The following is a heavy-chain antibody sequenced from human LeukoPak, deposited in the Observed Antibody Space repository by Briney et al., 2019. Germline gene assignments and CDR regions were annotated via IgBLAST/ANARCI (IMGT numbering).Heavy chain of an antibody. Sequence: GGSLRLSCAASGFTFSSPWMHWVRQAPGKGLVWVSRIRGDGSSTSYADSVQGRFTISRDNAKNTLYLQMNGLRAEDTAVYYCAVSDYFDYWGQGTLATVSS. J-gene: IGHJ4*02. CDR2: IRGDGSST. CDR3: AVSDYFDY. V-gene: IGHV3-74*01. CDR1: GFTFSSPW.